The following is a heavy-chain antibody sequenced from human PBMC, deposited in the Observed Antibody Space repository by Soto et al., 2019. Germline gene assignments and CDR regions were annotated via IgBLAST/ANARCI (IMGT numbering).Heavy chain of an antibody. CDR2: ISAYNGKK. V-gene: IGHV1-18*01. J-gene: IGHJ5*02. CDR3: ARDKKDIVVVVAATPNWFDP. CDR1: GYTFTSYG. Sequence: GASVKVSCKASGYTFTSYGISWVRQAPGQGLEWKGWISAYNGKKKYAQKLQGRVTMTTDTSTSTAYMELRSLRSDDTAVYYCARDKKDIVVVVAATPNWFDPWGQGTLVTVSS. D-gene: IGHD2-15*01.